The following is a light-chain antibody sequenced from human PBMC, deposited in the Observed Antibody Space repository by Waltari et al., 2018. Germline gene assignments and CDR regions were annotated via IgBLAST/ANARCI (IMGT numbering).Light chain of an antibody. CDR1: QSVRTF. CDR2: GAS. J-gene: IGKJ2*01. Sequence: DIVLTQSPGTLSLSPGERATLSCRASQSVRTFLAWYQQKPGQTPRLLIYGASSRATGIPDRFSGSGSGTDFILTINRLEPEDFAVYFCQQYSSSVMYTFGQGTKLEI. V-gene: IGKV3-20*01. CDR3: QQYSSSVMYT.